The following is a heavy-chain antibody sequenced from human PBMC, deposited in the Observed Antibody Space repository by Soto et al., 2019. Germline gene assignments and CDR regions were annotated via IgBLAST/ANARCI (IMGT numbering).Heavy chain of an antibody. V-gene: IGHV3-30-3*01. CDR2: ISYDGSNK. J-gene: IGHJ6*02. D-gene: IGHD2-8*01. CDR1: GFTFSSYA. CDR3: ARGRYCTNGVCYEDYYYGMDV. Sequence: GESLKISCAASGFTFSSYAMHWVRQAPGKGLAWVAVISYDGSNKYYADAVKGRFTISRDNSKNTLYLQMNSLRAEDTAVYYCARGRYCTNGVCYEDYYYGMDVWGQGTTVTVSS.